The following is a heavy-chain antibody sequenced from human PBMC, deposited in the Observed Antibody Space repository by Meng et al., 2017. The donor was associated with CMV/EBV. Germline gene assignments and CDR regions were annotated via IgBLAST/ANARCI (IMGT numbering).Heavy chain of an antibody. J-gene: IGHJ5*02. CDR1: GGSFSGYY. CDR3: ARGLKAWFDP. V-gene: IGHV4-34*01. CDR2: INHSGST. Sequence: SQTLSLTCAVYGGSFSGYYWSWIRQPPGKGREWIGEINHSGSTNYNPSLKSRVTISVDTSKNQFSLKLSSVTAADTAVYYCARGLKAWFDPWGQGTLVTVSS.